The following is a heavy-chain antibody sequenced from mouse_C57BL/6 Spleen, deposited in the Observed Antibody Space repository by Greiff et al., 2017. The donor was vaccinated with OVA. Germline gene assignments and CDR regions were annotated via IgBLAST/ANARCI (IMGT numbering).Heavy chain of an antibody. D-gene: IGHD2-1*01. V-gene: IGHV5-4*03. CDR2: ISDGGSYT. CDR1: GFTFSSYA. Sequence: EVMLVESGGGLVKPGGSLKLSCAASGFTFSSYAMSWVRQTPEKRLEWVATISDGGSYTYYPDNVKGRFPISRDNAKNNLYLQMSHLKSEDTAMYYCARNYGNYDAMDYWGQGTSVTVSS. J-gene: IGHJ4*01. CDR3: ARNYGNYDAMDY.